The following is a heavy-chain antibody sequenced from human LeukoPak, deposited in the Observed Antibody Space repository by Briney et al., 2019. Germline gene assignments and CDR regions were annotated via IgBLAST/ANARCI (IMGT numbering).Heavy chain of an antibody. Sequence: SETLSLTCTVSGGSISSYYWSWIRQPPGKGLEWIGYIYYSGSTNYNSSLKSRVTISVDTSKNQFSLKLSSVTAADTAVYYCARSDTAMVKGMDVWGQGTTVTVSS. CDR3: ARSDTAMVKGMDV. CDR2: IYYSGST. V-gene: IGHV4-59*08. CDR1: GGSISSYY. J-gene: IGHJ6*02. D-gene: IGHD5-18*01.